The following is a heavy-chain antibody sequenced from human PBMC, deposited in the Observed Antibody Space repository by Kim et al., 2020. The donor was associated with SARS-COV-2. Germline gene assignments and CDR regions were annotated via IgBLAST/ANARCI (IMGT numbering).Heavy chain of an antibody. CDR2: IYHTGST. CDR3: ARVGLYYYGSGSYLILDY. J-gene: IGHJ4*02. Sequence: SETLSLTCAVSGGSISSSSWWSWVRQPPGKGLEWIGQIYHTGSTKYNPSLKSRVTISVDKSKNQFSLKLSSVTAADTAVYYCARVGLYYYGSGSYLILDYWGQGTLVTVSS. D-gene: IGHD3-10*01. CDR1: GGSISSSSW. V-gene: IGHV4-4*02.